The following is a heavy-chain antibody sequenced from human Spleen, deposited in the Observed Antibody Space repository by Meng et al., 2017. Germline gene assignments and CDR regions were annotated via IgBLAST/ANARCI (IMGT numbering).Heavy chain of an antibody. D-gene: IGHD6-19*01. V-gene: IGHV4-38-2*02. CDR3: ARGGITVADPFDY. CDR2: IYHSGST. J-gene: IGHJ4*02. Sequence: GSLRLSCTVSGYSISSGSYWGWIRRPPGKGLEWIGSIYHSGSTYYNPSLKSRVTISVDTSKNQFSLKLSSVTAADTALYYCARGGITVADPFDYWGQGTLVTVSS. CDR1: GYSISSGSY.